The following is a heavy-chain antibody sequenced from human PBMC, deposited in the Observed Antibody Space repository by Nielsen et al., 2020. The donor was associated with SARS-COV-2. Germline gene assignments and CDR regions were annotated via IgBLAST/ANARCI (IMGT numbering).Heavy chain of an antibody. CDR2: IYYSGST. J-gene: IGHJ4*02. Sequence: SETLSLTCTVSGGSISSSSYYWGWIRQPPGKGLEWIGSIYYSGSTYYNPSLKSRVTISVDTSKNQFSLKLNSVTAADTAVYYCARAASYPGALRDYWGQGTLVTVSS. CDR3: ARAASYPGALRDY. CDR1: GGSISSSSYY. D-gene: IGHD2-15*01. V-gene: IGHV4-39*07.